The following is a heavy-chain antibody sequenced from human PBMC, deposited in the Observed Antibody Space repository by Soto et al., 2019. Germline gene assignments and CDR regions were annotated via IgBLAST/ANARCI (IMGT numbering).Heavy chain of an antibody. V-gene: IGHV1-69*06. J-gene: IGHJ5*02. CDR3: AHTRDYYYDSSCYSSFSYFSFDP. Sequence: SVKVSCKASGFTLSGYAISWVRQAPGKGLEWMGGIVPVFGAANYAQKFQGRVTMTADKSTSTAYMELSSLRSEDTAVYYCAHTRDYYYDSSCYSSFSYFSFDPWGQGTLVTVSS. CDR1: GFTLSGYA. CDR2: IVPVFGAA. D-gene: IGHD3-22*01.